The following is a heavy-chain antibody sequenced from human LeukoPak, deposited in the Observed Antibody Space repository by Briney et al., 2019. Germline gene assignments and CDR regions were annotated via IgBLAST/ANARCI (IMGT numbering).Heavy chain of an antibody. CDR1: GGSISSYY. CDR2: IYTSGST. CDR3: ASDNTVTKFDY. Sequence: SETLSLTCTVSGGSISSYYWSWIRQPAGKGLEWIGRIYTSGSTNYNPSLKSRVTMSVDTSKNQFSLKLGSVTAADTAVYYCASDNTVTKFDYWGQGTLVTVSS. D-gene: IGHD4-11*01. V-gene: IGHV4-4*07. J-gene: IGHJ4*02.